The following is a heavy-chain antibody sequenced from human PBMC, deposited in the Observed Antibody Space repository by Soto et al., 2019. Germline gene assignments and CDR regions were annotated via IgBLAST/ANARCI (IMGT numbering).Heavy chain of an antibody. J-gene: IGHJ6*02. CDR2: INPNSGGT. D-gene: IGHD6-19*01. V-gene: IGHV1-2*04. CDR1: GYTFTGYY. Sequence: ASVKVSCKASGYTFTGYYMHWVRQAPGQGLEWMGWINPNSGGTNYAQKFQGWVTMTRDTSISTAYMELSWLRSDDTAVYYCARDRLATVAVNHYYYYGMDVWGQGTTVTVSS. CDR3: ARDRLATVAVNHYYYYGMDV.